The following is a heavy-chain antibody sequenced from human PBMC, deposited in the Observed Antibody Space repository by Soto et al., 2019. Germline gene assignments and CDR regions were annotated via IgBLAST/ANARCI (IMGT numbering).Heavy chain of an antibody. D-gene: IGHD3-3*01. CDR1: GYTFTSYA. CDR2: INAGNGNT. J-gene: IGHJ4*02. Sequence: QVQLVQSGAEVKKPGASVKVSCKASGYTFTSYAMHWVRQAPGQRLEWMGWINAGNGNTKYSQKFQGRVNITRDTSASTAYMELSSLRSEDTAVYYCAREILTYYDFWSGPKDYWGQGTLVTVSS. V-gene: IGHV1-3*01. CDR3: AREILTYYDFWSGPKDY.